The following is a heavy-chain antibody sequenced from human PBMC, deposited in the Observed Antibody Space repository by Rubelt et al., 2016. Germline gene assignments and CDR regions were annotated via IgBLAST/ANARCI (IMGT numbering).Heavy chain of an antibody. CDR2: INHSGST. V-gene: IGHV4-34*01. J-gene: IGHJ4*02. CDR1: GGSFSGYY. D-gene: IGHD4/OR15-4a*01. Sequence: QVQLQQWGAGLLKPSETLSLTCAVYGGSFSGYYWSWIRQPPGKGLEWIGEINHSGSTNYNPSLKSRVTISVDTSKNQFSLKLSSVTAADTAVYYCARGEGVLPSNYWGQGTLVTVSS. CDR3: ARGEGVLPSNY.